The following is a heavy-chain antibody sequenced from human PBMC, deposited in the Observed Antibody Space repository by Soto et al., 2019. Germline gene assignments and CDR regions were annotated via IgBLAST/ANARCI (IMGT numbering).Heavy chain of an antibody. Sequence: ASVKVSCKASGYTFTSYDINWVRQATGQGLEWMGWMNPNSGNTGYAQKFQGRVTMTRNTSISTAYMELSSLRSEDTAVYYCARAVRGVIISYYYYYMDVWGKGTKVTAP. CDR2: MNPNSGNT. CDR3: ARAVRGVIISYYYYYMDV. D-gene: IGHD3-10*01. V-gene: IGHV1-8*01. CDR1: GYTFTSYD. J-gene: IGHJ6*03.